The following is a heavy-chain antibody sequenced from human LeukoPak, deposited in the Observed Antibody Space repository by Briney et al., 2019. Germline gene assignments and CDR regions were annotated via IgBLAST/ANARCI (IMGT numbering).Heavy chain of an antibody. D-gene: IGHD3/OR15-3a*01. CDR1: GGSITSANW. CDR2: IYHTGNA. CDR3: ARDADGTDLHYYHMDV. J-gene: IGHJ6*03. Sequence: SETLSLTCAVSGGSITSANWWSWVRQSPGKGLQWSGEIYHTGNANYNPSLQSRVIISLDRSKNQFSLRLNSVTAADTAVYFCARDADGTDLHYYHMDVWGKGTTVTVSS. V-gene: IGHV4-4*02.